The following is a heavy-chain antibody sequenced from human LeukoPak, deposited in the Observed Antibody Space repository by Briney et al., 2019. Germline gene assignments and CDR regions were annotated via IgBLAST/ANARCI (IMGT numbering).Heavy chain of an antibody. CDR3: ARHAEPVILTGGWFGP. V-gene: IGHV4-4*09. J-gene: IGHJ5*02. Sequence: SETLSLTCTVSGGSISSYYWSWIRQPPGKGLEWIGYIYTSGSTNYNPSLKSRVTISVDTSKNQFSLKLNSVTAADTAVYYCARHAEPVILTGGWFGPWGQGTLVTVSS. D-gene: IGHD3-9*01. CDR2: IYTSGST. CDR1: GGSISSYY.